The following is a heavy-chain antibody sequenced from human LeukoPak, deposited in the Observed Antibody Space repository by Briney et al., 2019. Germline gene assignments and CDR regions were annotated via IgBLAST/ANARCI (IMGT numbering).Heavy chain of an antibody. D-gene: IGHD3-22*01. J-gene: IGHJ4*02. Sequence: GGSLRLSCAASGFTFSSYWMSWVRQAPGKGREWVANIKQDGSEKYYVDSVKGRFTISRDNAKNSLYLQMNSLRAEDTAVYYCARDMGVVITTDYFDYWGQGTLVTVSS. CDR2: IKQDGSEK. CDR3: ARDMGVVITTDYFDY. V-gene: IGHV3-7*01. CDR1: GFTFSSYW.